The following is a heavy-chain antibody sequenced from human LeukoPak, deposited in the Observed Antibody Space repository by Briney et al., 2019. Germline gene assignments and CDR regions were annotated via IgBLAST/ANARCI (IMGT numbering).Heavy chain of an antibody. CDR3: ARVAYYGSGSYYNGEAFDY. V-gene: IGHV3-7*01. CDR1: GFTFSTYW. Sequence: GGSLRLSCAASGFTFSTYWMSWVRQAPGKGLEWVANIKQDGSEKYYVDFVKGRFTISRDNAKNSLYLQMNTLRAEDTAVYYCARVAYYGSGSYYNGEAFDYWGQGTLVTVSS. CDR2: IKQDGSEK. J-gene: IGHJ4*02. D-gene: IGHD3-10*01.